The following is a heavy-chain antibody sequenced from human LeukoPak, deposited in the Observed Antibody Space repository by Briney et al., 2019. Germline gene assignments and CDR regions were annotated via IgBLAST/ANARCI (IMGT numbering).Heavy chain of an antibody. CDR3: VREGLECSGSSCQRAAFDY. CDR2: ISYDGSNK. J-gene: IGHJ4*02. Sequence: GGSLRLPCAASGFTFSSYAMHWVRQAPGKGLEWVAVISYDGSNKYYADSVKGRFTISRDNSKNTLYLQMNSLRAEDTAVYYCVREGLECSGSSCQRAAFDYWGQGTLVTVSS. D-gene: IGHD2-2*01. V-gene: IGHV3-30-3*01. CDR1: GFTFSSYA.